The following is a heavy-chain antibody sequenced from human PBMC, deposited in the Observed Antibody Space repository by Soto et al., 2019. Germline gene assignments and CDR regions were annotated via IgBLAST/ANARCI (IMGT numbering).Heavy chain of an antibody. CDR3: ARDPWELPFYYYGMDV. CDR2: IYYSGST. CDR1: GGSISSGDYY. Sequence: SETLSLTCTVSGGSISSGDYYWSWIRQPPGKGLEWIGYIYYSGSTYYNPSLKSRVTISVDTSKNQFSLKLSSVTAADTAVYYXARDPWELPFYYYGMDVWGQGTTVTVSS. V-gene: IGHV4-30-4*01. J-gene: IGHJ6*02. D-gene: IGHD1-26*01.